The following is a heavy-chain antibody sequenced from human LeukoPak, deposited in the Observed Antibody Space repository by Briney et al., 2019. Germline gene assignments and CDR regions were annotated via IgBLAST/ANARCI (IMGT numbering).Heavy chain of an antibody. Sequence: GGSLRLSCAASGFTLTSYGMHWVRQAPGKGLEWGALITYDGYYKYYSDSVKVRFTISSDTSKNTMYLQMNSLRAEETAVYYCARDLSPVVRASPMGYWGQGTLVTVSS. J-gene: IGHJ4*02. CDR1: GFTLTSYG. CDR3: ARDLSPVVRASPMGY. CDR2: ITYDGYYK. D-gene: IGHD3-10*01. V-gene: IGHV3-30*03.